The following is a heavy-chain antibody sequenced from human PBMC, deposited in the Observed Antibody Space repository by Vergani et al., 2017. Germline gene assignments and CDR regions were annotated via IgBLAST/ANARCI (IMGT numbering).Heavy chain of an antibody. CDR2: ISGSGGST. D-gene: IGHD2-2*02. CDR3: AKRGIVPAAINYYYYYMDV. Sequence: EVQLLESGGGLVQPGGSLRLSCAASGFTFSSYAMSWVRQAPGKGLEWVSAISGSGGSTYYADSVKGRFTISRDNSKNTLYLQMNSLRAEDTAVYYCAKRGIVPAAINYYYYYMDVWGKGTTVTVSS. J-gene: IGHJ6*03. V-gene: IGHV3-23*01. CDR1: GFTFSSYA.